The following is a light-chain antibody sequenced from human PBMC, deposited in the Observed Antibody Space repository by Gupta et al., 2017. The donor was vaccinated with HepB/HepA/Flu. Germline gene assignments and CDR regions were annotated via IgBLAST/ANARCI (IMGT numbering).Light chain of an antibody. CDR3: HRGDSTRRT. V-gene: IGKV1-39*01. J-gene: IGKJ2*01. Sequence: DSQMIQSPSSLSASVGDRVTITCRASQSISNYLNWYQQKPGKAPKLLIYAASSLQSGVPSRFSGSGSGTDFTLTISRLQPEDFATYYCHRGDSTRRTFGQGTKVEIK. CDR2: AAS. CDR1: QSISNY.